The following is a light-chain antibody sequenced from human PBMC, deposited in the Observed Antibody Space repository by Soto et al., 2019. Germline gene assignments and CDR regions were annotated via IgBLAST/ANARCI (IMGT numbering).Light chain of an antibody. J-gene: IGKJ2*01. CDR3: QQYGSSFPT. CDR2: GAS. V-gene: IGKV3-20*01. CDR1: QGVRSRS. Sequence: EVVLTPSPDALSLSPEERATLSGRASQGVRSRSLAWHQHKPGQAPRLLMYGASSRATGIPDRFSGSGSGTDFTLTISRLEHEDFVVYYCQQYGSSFPTFGQGTKLHIK.